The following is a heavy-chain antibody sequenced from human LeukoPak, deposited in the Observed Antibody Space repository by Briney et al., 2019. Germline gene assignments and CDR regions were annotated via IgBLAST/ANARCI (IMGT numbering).Heavy chain of an antibody. J-gene: IGHJ5*02. V-gene: IGHV4-59*01. CDR2: IYYSGST. CDR3: ARVGYSGYGP. CDR1: GGSISSYY. D-gene: IGHD5-12*01. Sequence: PPETLSLTCTVSGGSISSYYWSWIRQPPGKGLEWIGYIYYSGSTNYNPSLKSRVTISVDTSKNQFSLKLSSVTAADTAVYYCARVGYSGYGPWSQGTLVTVSS.